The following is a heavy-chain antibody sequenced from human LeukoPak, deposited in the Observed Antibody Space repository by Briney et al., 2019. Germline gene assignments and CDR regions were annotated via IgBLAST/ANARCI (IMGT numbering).Heavy chain of an antibody. V-gene: IGHV3-23*01. J-gene: IGHJ4*02. CDR1: GLSFDICA. D-gene: IGHD4-23*01. CDR2: IGGPTET. CDR3: AKDATPRNSIWDYFGK. Sequence: QSGGSLRLSCVASGLSFDICAMSWVRQAPGKGPEWVSSIGGPTETFYADSVKGRFTVSRDNSQNTLYLQMNSLRAEDTAVYYCAKDATPRNSIWDYFGKWGQGALVTVST.